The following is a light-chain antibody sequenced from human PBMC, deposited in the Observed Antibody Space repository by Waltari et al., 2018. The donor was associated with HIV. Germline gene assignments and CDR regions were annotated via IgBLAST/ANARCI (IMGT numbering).Light chain of an antibody. CDR1: SDNVGNQG. CDR2: RDN. V-gene: IGLV10-54*04. CDR3: SAWDRSLSAVV. J-gene: IGLJ2*01. Sequence: QAGLTQPPSVSKGLRQTATLTCTGNSDNVGNQGATWLQQHQGHPPKLLSYRDNKRPSGISERFSASRSGNTASLTITGLQPEDEADYICSAWDRSLSAVVFGGGTTLSVL.